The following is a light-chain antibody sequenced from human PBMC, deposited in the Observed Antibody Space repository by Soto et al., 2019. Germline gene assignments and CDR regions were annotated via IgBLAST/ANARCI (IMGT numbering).Light chain of an antibody. J-gene: IGLJ1*01. CDR2: EGS. Sequence: QSALTQPASVSGSPGQSITISCTGTSSDVGSYNLVSWYQQHPGKAPKLIIYEGSKRPSGVSNRFSGSKSGNTASLTISGLQAEDEADYYCSSYTTSRAYVFGIGTKVTVL. CDR3: SSYTTSRAYV. CDR1: SSDVGSYNL. V-gene: IGLV2-14*02.